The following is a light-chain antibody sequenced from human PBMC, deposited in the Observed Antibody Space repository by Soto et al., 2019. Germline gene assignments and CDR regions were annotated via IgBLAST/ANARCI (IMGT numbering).Light chain of an antibody. Sequence: EIVLTQSAGTLSLSPGERATLSCRASQTVRGNYLAWFQQRPGQAPRLLIYAASTRAAGVPDRFSGSGSGTDFSLAINRLEPEDFAVYYCHHYGPAPWTFGQGTKGEIK. CDR2: AAS. J-gene: IGKJ1*01. CDR3: HHYGPAPWT. V-gene: IGKV3-20*01. CDR1: QTVRGNY.